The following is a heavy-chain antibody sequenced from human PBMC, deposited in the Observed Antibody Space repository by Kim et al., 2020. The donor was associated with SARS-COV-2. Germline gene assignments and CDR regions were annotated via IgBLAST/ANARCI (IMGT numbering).Heavy chain of an antibody. Sequence: GKGRFTISRDNSKNTLYLQMNSLRAEDTAVYYCAKDPYYDSSGYYYPFDYWGQGTLVTVSS. V-gene: IGHV3-23*01. D-gene: IGHD3-22*01. J-gene: IGHJ4*02. CDR3: AKDPYYDSSGYYYPFDY.